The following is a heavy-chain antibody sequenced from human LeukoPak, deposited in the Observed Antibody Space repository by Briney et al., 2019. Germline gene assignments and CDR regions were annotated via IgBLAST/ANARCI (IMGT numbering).Heavy chain of an antibody. Sequence: ASMKVSCKASGYTFTSYYMHWVRQAPGQGLEWMGIINPSGGSTSYAQKFQGRVTMTRDTSTSTVYMELSSLRSEDTAVYYCARSGHEWIQLWADRSFDYWGQGTLVTVSS. J-gene: IGHJ4*02. CDR1: GYTFTSYY. V-gene: IGHV1-46*01. D-gene: IGHD5-18*01. CDR3: ARSGHEWIQLWADRSFDY. CDR2: INPSGGST.